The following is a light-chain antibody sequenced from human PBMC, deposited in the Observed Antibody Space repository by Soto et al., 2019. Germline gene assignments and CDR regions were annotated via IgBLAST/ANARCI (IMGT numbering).Light chain of an antibody. J-gene: IGKJ1*01. CDR2: DAS. CDR3: QQYNNWPQT. CDR1: QSVSSY. V-gene: IGKV3D-15*01. Sequence: EIVLTHSPGSLCVCRFWIATLSCRASQSVSSYLAWYQQRPGQAPRLLIYDASNRATGVPARFSGSGSGTEFTLTISSLQSEDFAVYYCQQYNNWPQTFGQGTKVDIK.